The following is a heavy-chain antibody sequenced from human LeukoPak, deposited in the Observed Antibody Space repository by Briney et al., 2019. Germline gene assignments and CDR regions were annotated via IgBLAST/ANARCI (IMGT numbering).Heavy chain of an antibody. D-gene: IGHD6-13*01. V-gene: IGHV1-18*01. Sequence: ASVKVSCKASGYTLTDNNISWVRQAPGQGLEWMGWINTKNGDTNYAQKLQGRVTMTTDTSTNTAYMELRSLRSDDTAVYYCARGGGSSSCYIYDYWGQGTLVTVSS. CDR1: GYTLTDNN. J-gene: IGHJ4*02. CDR3: ARGGGSSSCYIYDY. CDR2: INTKNGDT.